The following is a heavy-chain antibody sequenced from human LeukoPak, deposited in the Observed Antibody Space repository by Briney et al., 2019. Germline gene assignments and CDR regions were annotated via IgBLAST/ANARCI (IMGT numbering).Heavy chain of an antibody. CDR2: IRTSTDGGSA. V-gene: IGHV3-15*01. D-gene: IGHD3-3*01. CDR3: TSTYYDFWSIY. CDR1: GFTFADDW. Sequence: PGGSLRLSCTASGFTFADDWMSWVRQAPGKGLEWVGRIRTSTDGGSADYAAPVKGRFTISRDDSKNTLYLHMTSLKTEDTAVYYCTSTYYDFWSIYWGQGTLVTVSS. J-gene: IGHJ4*02.